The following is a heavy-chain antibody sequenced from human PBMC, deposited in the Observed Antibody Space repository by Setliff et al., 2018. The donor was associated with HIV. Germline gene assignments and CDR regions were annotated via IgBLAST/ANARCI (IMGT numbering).Heavy chain of an antibody. CDR1: GYSVNSDYN. Sequence: SETLSLTCAVSGYSVNSDYNWGWIRQPPGKGLKSPGRELEWIGHVYHSGSTYYNPSLRSRVTMSVDTSKNQFSLKLTSVTAADTAVYFCARSDQYGSGTSLPFDWFDLWGLGTMVTVSS. J-gene: IGHJ3*01. CDR3: ARSDQYGSGTSLPFDWFDL. CDR2: VYHSGST. D-gene: IGHD3-10*01. V-gene: IGHV4-38-2*01.